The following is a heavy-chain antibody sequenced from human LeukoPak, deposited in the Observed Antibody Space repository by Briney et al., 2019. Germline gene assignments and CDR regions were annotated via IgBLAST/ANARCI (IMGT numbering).Heavy chain of an antibody. V-gene: IGHV4-59*01. CDR2: IHKSGRT. Sequence: SETLSLTCTVSGGSISSYYWSWIRQPPGKGLEWIGYIHKSGRTGYNPSLKSRVTISVDTSKNQFFLNLISVTAADTAVYYCARVSRWSDWAFEGWGQGTLVTVSS. J-gene: IGHJ4*02. CDR3: ARVSRWSDWAFEG. D-gene: IGHD3-16*01. CDR1: GGSISSYY.